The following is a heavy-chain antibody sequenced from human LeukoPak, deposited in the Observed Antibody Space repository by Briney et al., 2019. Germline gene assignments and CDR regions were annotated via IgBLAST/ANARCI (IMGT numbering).Heavy chain of an antibody. CDR3: ARAHGSGSYQNWFDP. CDR1: GFTFDDYA. V-gene: IGHV3-9*01. CDR2: ISWNSGSI. J-gene: IGHJ5*02. D-gene: IGHD3-10*01. Sequence: GRSLRLSCAASGFTFDDYAMHWVRQAPGKGLEWVSGISWNSGSIGYADPVKGRFTISRDNAKNSLYLQMNSLRAEDTAVYYCARAHGSGSYQNWFDPWGQGTLVTVSS.